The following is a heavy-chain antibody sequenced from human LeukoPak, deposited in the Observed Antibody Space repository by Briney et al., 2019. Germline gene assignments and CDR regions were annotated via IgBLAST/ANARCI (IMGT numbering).Heavy chain of an antibody. V-gene: IGHV3-21*04. CDR1: GFTFSSYR. J-gene: IGHJ4*02. CDR3: AKDLAQLVHDY. D-gene: IGHD6-6*01. Sequence: GGSLRLSCAASGFTFSSYRMNWVRQAPGKGLEWVSSISSSSSYIYYADSVKGRFTISRDNAKNSLYLQINSLRAEDTAVYYCAKDLAQLVHDYWGQGTLVTVSS. CDR2: ISSSSSYI.